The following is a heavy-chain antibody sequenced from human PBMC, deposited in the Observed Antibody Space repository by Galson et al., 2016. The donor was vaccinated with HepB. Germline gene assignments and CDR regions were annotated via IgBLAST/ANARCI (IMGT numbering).Heavy chain of an antibody. CDR1: RFSFGYYA. D-gene: IGHD2-8*01. CDR3: ARDSGCCGDYFDS. V-gene: IGHV3-33*01. J-gene: IGHJ4*02. Sequence: SLRLSCAASRFSFGYYAMHWVRQAPGKGLEWVAVTWFDGSNTYYGEPVKGRFSISRDNSKNTLYLQMNSLRVEDTAVYYCARDSGCCGDYFDSWGQGTLVTVSS. CDR2: TWFDGSNT.